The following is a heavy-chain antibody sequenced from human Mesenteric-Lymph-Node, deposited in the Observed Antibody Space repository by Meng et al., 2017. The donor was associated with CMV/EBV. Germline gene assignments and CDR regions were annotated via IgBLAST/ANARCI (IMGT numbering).Heavy chain of an antibody. CDR3: ARDLGYDFWGMDPRNYYYYGMDV. Sequence: GGSLRLSCAASGFIFSSYEMSWVRQAPGKGLEWVSYISSSGSTIYYADSVKGRFTISRDNAKNSLYLQMNSLRAEDTAVYYCARDLGYDFWGMDPRNYYYYGMDVWGQGTTVTVSS. D-gene: IGHD3-3*01. J-gene: IGHJ6*02. CDR2: ISSSGSTI. CDR1: GFIFSSYE. V-gene: IGHV3-48*03.